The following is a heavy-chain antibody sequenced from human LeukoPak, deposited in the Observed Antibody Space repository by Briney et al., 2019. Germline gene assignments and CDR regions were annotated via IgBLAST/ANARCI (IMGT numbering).Heavy chain of an antibody. CDR2: VSGSGGST. V-gene: IGHV3-23*01. Sequence: PGGSLRLSCAASGFTFSSYGMSWVRQAPGKGLEWVSAVSGSGGSTYYADSVKGRFTISRDNSKNTLYLQMNSLRAEDTAVYYCAKDVTPIVVVTATFDYWGQGTLVTVSS. D-gene: IGHD2-21*02. J-gene: IGHJ4*02. CDR1: GFTFSSYG. CDR3: AKDVTPIVVVTATFDY.